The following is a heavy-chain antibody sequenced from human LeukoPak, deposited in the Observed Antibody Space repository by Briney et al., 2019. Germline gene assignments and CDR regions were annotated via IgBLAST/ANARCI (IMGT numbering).Heavy chain of an antibody. D-gene: IGHD5-12*01. V-gene: IGHV3-23*01. CDR2: ISGSGGST. J-gene: IGHJ2*01. CDR1: GFTFSSYA. Sequence: GGSLRLSCAASGFTFSSYAMSWVRQAPGKGLEWVSAISGSGGSTYYADSVKGRFTISRDNSKNTLSLQMNSLRAGDTAVYYCARVRKYSGYYSWYFDLWGRGTLVTVSS. CDR3: ARVRKYSGYYSWYFDL.